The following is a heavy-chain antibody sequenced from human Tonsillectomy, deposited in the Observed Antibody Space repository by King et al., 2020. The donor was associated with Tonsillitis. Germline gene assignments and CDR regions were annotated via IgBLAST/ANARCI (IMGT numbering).Heavy chain of an antibody. CDR3: ARVRVIHYGWAYS. CDR2: LYQSDST. J-gene: IGHJ4*02. D-gene: IGHD3-22*01. V-gene: IGHV4-38-2*02. Sequence: VQLQESGPGLVKPSETLSLTCTVSGYSISSGYYWGWIRQPPGKGLEWIGSLYQSDSTSYNPSLKSRVTISLDTSKNQFSLKLSSVTAADTAVYYCARVRVIHYGWAYSWGQGSLVTVSS. CDR1: GYSISSGYY.